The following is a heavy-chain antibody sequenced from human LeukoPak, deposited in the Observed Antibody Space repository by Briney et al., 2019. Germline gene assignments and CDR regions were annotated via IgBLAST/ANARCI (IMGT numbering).Heavy chain of an antibody. CDR3: ARQNFYNSGTYYTHFDY. CDR1: GFSLSTSGVG. J-gene: IGHJ4*02. Sequence: SGPTLVKPTQTLTLTCTFSGFSLSTSGVGVGWIRQPPGKALEWLALIYWDDDKRYSPSLKNRLTITKDTSKNQVVLTMTSMDPVDTATYYCARQNFYNSGTYYTHFDYWGQGTVVTVSS. V-gene: IGHV2-5*02. D-gene: IGHD3-10*01. CDR2: IYWDDDK.